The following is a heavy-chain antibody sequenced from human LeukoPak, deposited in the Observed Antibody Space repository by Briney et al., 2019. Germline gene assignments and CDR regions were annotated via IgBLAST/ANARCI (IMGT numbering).Heavy chain of an antibody. V-gene: IGHV3-53*01. CDR2: IYSGGST. J-gene: IGHJ4*02. CDR1: GFTVSSNY. D-gene: IGHD3-16*01. Sequence: GGSLRLSCAASGFTVSSNYMSWVRQAPGKGLEWVSVIYSGGSTYYADSVKGRFTISRDNSKNTLYLQMSSLRTADTAVYYCARDVGDEGNYWGQGTLDTVSS. CDR3: ARDVGDEGNY.